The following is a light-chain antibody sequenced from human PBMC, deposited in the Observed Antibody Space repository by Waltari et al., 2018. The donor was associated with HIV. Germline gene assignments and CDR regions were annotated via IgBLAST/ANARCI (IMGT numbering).Light chain of an antibody. Sequence: QSALTQPRSVSGSPAQSVTISCTGTRHDVGASGLIPWYQQHPGKAPRLMIFDVISRPSGVPDRFSGSKSGSTASLTISGLQAEDEADYYCSSYAGSYIWVFGGGTKLTVL. CDR3: SSYAGSYIWV. CDR2: DVI. CDR1: RHDVGASGL. V-gene: IGLV2-11*01. J-gene: IGLJ3*02.